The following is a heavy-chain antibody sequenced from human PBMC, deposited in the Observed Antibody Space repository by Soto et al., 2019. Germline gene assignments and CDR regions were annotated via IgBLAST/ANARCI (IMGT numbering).Heavy chain of an antibody. Sequence: GGSLRLSCAASGFTFSSYAMHWVRQAPGKGLEWVAVISYDGSNKYYADSVKGRFTISRDSSKNTLYLQMNSLRAEDTAVYYCARDSRTDYPNPYYYYYGMDVWGQGTTVTVSS. D-gene: IGHD4-17*01. CDR1: GFTFSSYA. CDR2: ISYDGSNK. CDR3: ARDSRTDYPNPYYYYYGMDV. V-gene: IGHV3-30-3*01. J-gene: IGHJ6*02.